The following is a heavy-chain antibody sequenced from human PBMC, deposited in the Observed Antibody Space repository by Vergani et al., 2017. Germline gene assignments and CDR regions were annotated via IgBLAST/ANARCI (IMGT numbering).Heavy chain of an antibody. V-gene: IGHV3-21*01. D-gene: IGHD3-3*01. CDR2: ISSSSSYI. CDR1: GFTFSSYS. Sequence: EVQLVESGGGLVKPGGSLRLSCAASGFTFSSYSMNWVRQAPGKGWEWGSSISSSSSYIYDADSVKGRFTISRDNAKNSLYLQMNSLRAEDTAVYYCARDPKSTIFGVVKDGMDVWGQGTTVTVSS. J-gene: IGHJ6*02. CDR3: ARDPKSTIFGVVKDGMDV.